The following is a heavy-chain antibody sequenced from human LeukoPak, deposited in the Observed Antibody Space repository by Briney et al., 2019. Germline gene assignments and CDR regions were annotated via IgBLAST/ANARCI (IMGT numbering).Heavy chain of an antibody. CDR3: TRDVPRSSGYPDN. D-gene: IGHD3-22*01. J-gene: IGHJ4*02. CDR1: GGSISTYY. Sequence: SETLSLTCTVSGGSISTYYWNWIRQHPGKGLEWIGYIYYSGSTYFNPSLKSRVTISVDTSKNQFSLKLSSVTAADTAVYYCTRDVPRSSGYPDNWGQGTLVTVSS. CDR2: IYYSGST. V-gene: IGHV4-59*06.